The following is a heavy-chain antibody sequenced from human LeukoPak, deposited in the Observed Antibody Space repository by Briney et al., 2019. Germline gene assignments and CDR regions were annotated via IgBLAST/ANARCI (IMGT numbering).Heavy chain of an antibody. CDR1: GFTFDDYA. J-gene: IGHJ4*02. CDR2: ISWNSGSI. Sequence: PGGSLRLSCAASGFTFDDYAMHWVRQAPGKGLEWVSGISWNSGSIGYADSVKGRSTISRDNAKNSLYLQMNSLRAEDTALYYCAKDIGYCSGGSCYHFDYWGQGTLVTVSS. D-gene: IGHD2-15*01. V-gene: IGHV3-9*01. CDR3: AKDIGYCSGGSCYHFDY.